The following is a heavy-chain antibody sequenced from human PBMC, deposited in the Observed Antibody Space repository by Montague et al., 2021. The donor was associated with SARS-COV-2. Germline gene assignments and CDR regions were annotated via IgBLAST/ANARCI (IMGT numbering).Heavy chain of an antibody. V-gene: IGHV1-24*01. D-gene: IGHD1-26*01. CDR2: FDSQADKT. J-gene: IGHJ3*02. Sequence: SVKVSCKVSGYSLASFYMDIHWVRQAPGKGLAWMGEFDSQADKTTFAQTFQGRLSMTEDRSTDTFYMELSSLRSEDTAMYYCATVGIDVITYALAIWGQGTMVTVSS. CDR3: ATVGIDVITYALAI. CDR1: GYSLASFY.